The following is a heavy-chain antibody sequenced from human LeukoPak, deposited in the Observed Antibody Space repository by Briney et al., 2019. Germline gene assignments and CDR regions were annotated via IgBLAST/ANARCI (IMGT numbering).Heavy chain of an antibody. CDR1: GYTFTGYY. CDR3: ARQEDGFVSDIYWKRFDP. V-gene: IGHV1-2*02. D-gene: IGHD3-9*01. Sequence: ASVKVSCKASGYTFTGYYIHWVRQAPGQGLEWMGWINPQSGDTLYAQKFQGRVTLTRDTSISTAYMELRSLSSDDTAVYYCARQEDGFVSDIYWKRFDPWGQGSLVTVSS. CDR2: INPQSGDT. J-gene: IGHJ5*02.